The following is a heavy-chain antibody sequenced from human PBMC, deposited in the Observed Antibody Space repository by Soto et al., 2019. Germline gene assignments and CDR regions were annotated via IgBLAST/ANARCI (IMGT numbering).Heavy chain of an antibody. CDR1: GFTFGSYA. D-gene: IGHD3-9*01. J-gene: IGHJ4*02. V-gene: IGHV3-23*01. Sequence: GGSLRLSCAASGFTFGSYAMTWVRQAPGKGLEWVAAISGSGGEKYYLDSVKGRFTISRDNSKNTLTLQMNSLRVEDTAVYYCARDPVRESSYDIVTGYYTYYVDFWGQGALITVSS. CDR2: ISGSGGEK. CDR3: ARDPVRESSYDIVTGYYTYYVDF.